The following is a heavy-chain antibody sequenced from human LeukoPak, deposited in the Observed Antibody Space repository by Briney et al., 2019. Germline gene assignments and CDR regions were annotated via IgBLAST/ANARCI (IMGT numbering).Heavy chain of an antibody. D-gene: IGHD6-13*01. CDR1: GYTFTGYY. Sequence: ASVKVSCKASGYTFTGYYMQWVRQAPGQGLEWMGWIDPNSGGTNYAQRFQGRVTMTRDTSISTAYMELSRLRSDDTAVYYCARASGGSSWYRGWGQGTLVTVSS. J-gene: IGHJ4*02. CDR3: ARASGGSSWYRG. CDR2: IDPNSGGT. V-gene: IGHV1-2*02.